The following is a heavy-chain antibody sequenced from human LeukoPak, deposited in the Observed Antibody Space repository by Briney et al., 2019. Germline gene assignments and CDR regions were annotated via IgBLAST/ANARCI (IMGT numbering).Heavy chain of an antibody. CDR2: IDWDDDK. CDR3: ARTSRGSGSYYLPFDY. V-gene: IGHV2-70*04. D-gene: IGHD3-10*01. Sequence: SGPTLVNPTQTLTLTCTFSGFSLSTSGMRVCWIRQPPGKALEWLARIDWDDDKFYSTSLKTRLTISKDTSKNQVVLTMTNMDPVDTATYYCARTSRGSGSYYLPFDYWGQGTLVTVSS. CDR1: GFSLSTSGMR. J-gene: IGHJ4*02.